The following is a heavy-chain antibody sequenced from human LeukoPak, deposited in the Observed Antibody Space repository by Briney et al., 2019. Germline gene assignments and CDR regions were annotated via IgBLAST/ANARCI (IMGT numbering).Heavy chain of an antibody. V-gene: IGHV1-8*03. J-gene: IGHJ3*02. CDR3: ARASGYSYGADAFDI. Sequence: ASVKVSCKASGYTFTSYDINWVRQATGQGREWMGWMNPNSGNTGYAQKFQGRVTITRNNSISTAYMELSSLRSEDTAVYYCARASGYSYGADAFDIWGQGTMVTVSS. D-gene: IGHD5-18*01. CDR2: MNPNSGNT. CDR1: GYTFTSYD.